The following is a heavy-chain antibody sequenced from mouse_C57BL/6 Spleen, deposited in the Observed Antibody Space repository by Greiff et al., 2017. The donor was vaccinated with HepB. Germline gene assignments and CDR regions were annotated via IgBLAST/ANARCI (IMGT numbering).Heavy chain of an antibody. CDR3: ARDRDYGSSYVWYGDV. D-gene: IGHD1-1*01. J-gene: IGHJ1*03. CDR2: IRYDGST. CDR1: GYSITSGYY. V-gene: IGHV3-6*01. Sequence: DVKLQESGPGLVKPSPSLSLTCSVTGYSITSGYYWNWIRQFPGNKLEWMGYIRYDGSTNYNPSLNNRISITRDTSKNQFFLKLNSVTTEDTATYDCARDRDYGSSYVWYGDVWGTGTTVTVSS.